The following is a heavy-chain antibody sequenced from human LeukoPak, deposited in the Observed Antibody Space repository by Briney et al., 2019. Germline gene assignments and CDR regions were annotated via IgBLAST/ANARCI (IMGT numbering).Heavy chain of an antibody. Sequence: SETLSLTCTVSGGSISNYYWSWIRQPPGKGLEWIGYIYYSGSTNYNPSLKRRVTISVDTSKNQFSLKLSSVTAADTALYYCASVGDCSGGSCYDYWGQGTLVTGSS. CDR3: ASVGDCSGGSCYDY. CDR1: GGSISNYY. D-gene: IGHD2-15*01. V-gene: IGHV4-59*01. J-gene: IGHJ4*02. CDR2: IYYSGST.